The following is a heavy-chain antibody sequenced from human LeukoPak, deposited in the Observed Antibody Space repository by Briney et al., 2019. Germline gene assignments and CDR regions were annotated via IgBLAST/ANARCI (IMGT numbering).Heavy chain of an antibody. CDR2: IIPIFGTA. J-gene: IGHJ6*03. CDR1: GGTFSSYA. V-gene: IGHV1-69*13. D-gene: IGHD5-18*01. Sequence: SVKVSCKASGGTFSSYAISWVRQAPGQGLEWMGGIIPIFGTANYAQKFQGRVTITADESTSTAYMELSSLRSEDTAVYYCARVRSGDSSPDNPLYYYYYMDVWGKGTTVTVSS. CDR3: ARVRSGDSSPDNPLYYYYYMDV.